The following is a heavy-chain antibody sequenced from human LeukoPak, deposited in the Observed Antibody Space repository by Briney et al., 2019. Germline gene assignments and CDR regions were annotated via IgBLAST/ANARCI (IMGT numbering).Heavy chain of an antibody. V-gene: IGHV1-69*05. Sequence: SVKVSCKASVGTFSSYAISWVRQAPGQGVEWMGGIIPLTVATNYPQKFQGSVTITTDESTSTAYMELSSLRSEDTAVYYCARGPPSGRSGGSCYSDYWGQGTLVTVSS. D-gene: IGHD2-15*01. CDR3: ARGPPSGRSGGSCYSDY. CDR2: IIPLTVAT. CDR1: VGTFSSYA. J-gene: IGHJ4*02.